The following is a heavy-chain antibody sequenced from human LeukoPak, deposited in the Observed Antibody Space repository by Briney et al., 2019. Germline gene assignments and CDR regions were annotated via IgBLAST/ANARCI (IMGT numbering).Heavy chain of an antibody. D-gene: IGHD6-6*01. J-gene: IGHJ4*02. CDR3: ARGGIAARDRAGPSYY. CDR2: ISTSSSYI. V-gene: IGHV3-21*01. CDR1: GFTFSSYS. Sequence: PGGSLRLSCAASGFTFSSYSMNWVRQAPGKGLEWVASISTSSSYIYYADSLKGRFAISRDNAKNSMYLQMNSLRAEDTAVYYCARGGIAARDRAGPSYYWGQGTLVTVSS.